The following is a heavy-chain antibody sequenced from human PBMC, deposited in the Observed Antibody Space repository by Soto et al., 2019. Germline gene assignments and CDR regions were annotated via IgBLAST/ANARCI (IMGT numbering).Heavy chain of an antibody. D-gene: IGHD3-10*01. V-gene: IGHV1-18*01. Sequence: ASVKVSGKASGYTFTSYGISWVRQAPGQGLEWMGWLSAYNGNTNYAQKLQGGVTMTTDTSTSTAYMELRSLRSDDTAVYYCARAPLLWFGEFLYYSDYWGQGTLVTVSS. CDR1: GYTFTSYG. J-gene: IGHJ4*02. CDR2: LSAYNGNT. CDR3: ARAPLLWFGEFLYYSDY.